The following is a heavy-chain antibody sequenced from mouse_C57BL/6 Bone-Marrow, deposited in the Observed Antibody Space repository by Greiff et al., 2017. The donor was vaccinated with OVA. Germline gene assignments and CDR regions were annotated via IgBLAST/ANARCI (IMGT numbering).Heavy chain of an antibody. D-gene: IGHD2-2*01. V-gene: IGHV2-2*01. CDR2: IWSGGST. CDR3: ARKDDGYDHYFDY. J-gene: IGHJ2*01. CDR1: GFSLTSYG. Sequence: QVQLKESGPGLVQPSQRLSITCTVSGFSLTSYGVHWVRQSPGKGLEWLGVIWSGGSTDYNAAFISRLSISKDNSKSQVFFKMNSLQADDTAIYYCARKDDGYDHYFDYWGQGTTLTVSS.